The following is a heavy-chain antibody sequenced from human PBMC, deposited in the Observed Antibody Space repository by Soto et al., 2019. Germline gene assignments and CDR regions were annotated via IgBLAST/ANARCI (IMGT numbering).Heavy chain of an antibody. CDR1: GFSLSTSGVG. CDR3: VRPSSGWYDY. D-gene: IGHD6-19*01. Sequence: QITLKESGPTLVKPTQTLTLTCSFSGFSLSTSGVGVGWIRQPPGKALEWLALIYWDDDKRYRPSLRSRLTINKDTTKNPVVLTMTNMDPVDTPTYYCVRPSSGWYDYWGQGTLVTVSS. J-gene: IGHJ4*02. V-gene: IGHV2-5*02. CDR2: IYWDDDK.